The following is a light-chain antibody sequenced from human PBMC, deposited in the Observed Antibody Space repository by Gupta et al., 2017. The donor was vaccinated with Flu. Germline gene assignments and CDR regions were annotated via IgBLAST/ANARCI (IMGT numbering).Light chain of an antibody. CDR1: QSVLYSSNNKNY. CDR3: QQYYSAPYT. J-gene: IGKJ2*01. V-gene: IGKV4-1*01. CDR2: WAS. Sequence: GERATINCRSSQSVLYSSNNKNYLAWYQQKPGQPPKLLIYWASTRESGVPDRFSGSGSGTDFTLTISTLQAEDVAVYYCQQYYSAPYTFGQGTKLEIK.